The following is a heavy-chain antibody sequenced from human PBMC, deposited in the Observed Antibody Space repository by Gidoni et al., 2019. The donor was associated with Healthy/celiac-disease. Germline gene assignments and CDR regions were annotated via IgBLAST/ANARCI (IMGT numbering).Heavy chain of an antibody. D-gene: IGHD3-22*01. CDR3: ASSYDSSGSEPYFDY. V-gene: IGHV1-2*02. CDR2: INPNSGGT. J-gene: IGHJ4*02. Sequence: QVQLVQSGAEVKKPGASVKVSCKASGYTFTGYYMHWVRQAPGQGLEWMGWINPNSGGTNYAQKFQGRVTMTRDTSISTAYMELSRLRSDDTAVYYCASSYDSSGSEPYFDYWGQGTLVTVSS. CDR1: GYTFTGYY.